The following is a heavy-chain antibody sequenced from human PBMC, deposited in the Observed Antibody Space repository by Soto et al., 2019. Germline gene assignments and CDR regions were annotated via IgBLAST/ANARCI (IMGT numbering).Heavy chain of an antibody. Sequence: QVQLVQSGAEVKKPGSSVKFSCKTSVGLFSMYSFNWVRQAPGQGLDWMGGVLPITGSTDYAQKFQGRLTITADRSTSTIYMELSRLRSDDTANYYCATIRVRGGPLRFEDGGQGMLISVSS. D-gene: IGHD3-10*01. CDR3: ATIRVRGGPLRFED. CDR1: VGLFSMYS. J-gene: IGHJ4*01. CDR2: VLPITGST. V-gene: IGHV1-69*06.